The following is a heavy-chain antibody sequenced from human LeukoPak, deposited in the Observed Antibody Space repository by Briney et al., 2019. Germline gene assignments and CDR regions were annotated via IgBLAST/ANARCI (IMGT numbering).Heavy chain of an antibody. D-gene: IGHD5-24*01. Sequence: GALRLFLFGSGFSPPKRCKKWGRQGPGEGLEWVSYMGYSDEIVYYADSVKGRFTMSRDNAKNALYLQMTTLRAEDTAVYYCSKGRDGVGWGQGTLVIVSS. V-gene: IGHV3-48*04. CDR3: SKGRDGVG. CDR2: MGYSDEIV. J-gene: IGHJ4*02. CDR1: GFSPPKRC.